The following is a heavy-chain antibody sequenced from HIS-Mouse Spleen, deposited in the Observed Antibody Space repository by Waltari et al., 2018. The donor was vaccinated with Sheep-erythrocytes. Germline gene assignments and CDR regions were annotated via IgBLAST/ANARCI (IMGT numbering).Heavy chain of an antibody. Sequence: QVQLVQSGAEVKKPGSSVKVSCKASGGTFSSYAISWVRQAPGQGLEWMGRIIPFLGIANYAHKFQGRVTITADKSTSTAYVELSSLRSEDTAVYYCARGSEDIVVVPAASYYYYGMDVWGQGTTVTVSS. V-gene: IGHV1-69*04. J-gene: IGHJ6*02. CDR1: GGTFSSYA. D-gene: IGHD2-2*01. CDR2: IIPFLGIA. CDR3: ARGSEDIVVVPAASYYYYGMDV.